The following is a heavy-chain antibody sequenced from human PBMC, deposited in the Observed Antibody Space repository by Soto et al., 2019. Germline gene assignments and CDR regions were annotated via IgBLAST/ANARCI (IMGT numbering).Heavy chain of an antibody. V-gene: IGHV3-33*01. CDR2: IWYDGSNK. J-gene: IGHJ6*02. CDR1: GFTFSSYG. Sequence: QVQLVESGGGVVQPGRSLRLSCAASGFTFSSYGMHWVRQAPGKGLEWVAVIWYDGSNKYYADSVKGRFTISRDNSKNTLYLQMNSLRAEDTAVYYCARSTDEGYYCYYGMDVWGQGTTVTVSS. CDR3: ARSTDEGYYCYYGMDV.